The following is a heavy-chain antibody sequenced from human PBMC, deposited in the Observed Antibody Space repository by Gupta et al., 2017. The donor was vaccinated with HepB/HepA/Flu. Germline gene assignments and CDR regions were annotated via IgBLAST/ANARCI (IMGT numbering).Heavy chain of an antibody. CDR1: GYTFTTYH. CDR3: ARGDYGGPDDY. CDR2: INPAGGST. D-gene: IGHD4-23*01. V-gene: IGHV1-46*01. J-gene: IGHJ4*02. Sequence: QVQLVQSGAEVKKPGASVKISCKTSGYTFTTYHIHWVRQAPGQGLEWMARINPAGGSTTYAQKFQGRVTMTRNTSTSTVYLELSSLRSEDTAVYYCARGDYGGPDDYWGQGTLVTVSS.